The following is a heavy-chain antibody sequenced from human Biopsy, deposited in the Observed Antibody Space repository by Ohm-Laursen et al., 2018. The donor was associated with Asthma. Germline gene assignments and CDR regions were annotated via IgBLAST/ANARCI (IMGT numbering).Heavy chain of an antibody. CDR1: GGSLSSGPYY. J-gene: IGHJ5*01. CDR2: INYSGST. CDR3: ARDLSGYCTSSACYGFDS. D-gene: IGHD2-8*01. V-gene: IGHV4-31*03. Sequence: TLSLTCTVSGGSLSSGPYYWSWVRQHPGKGLEWIGYINYSGSTFYSPSLESRVTVSVYTSKNQFSLKLSSVTAADTAVYYCARDLSGYCTSSACYGFDSWGQGTLVTVSS.